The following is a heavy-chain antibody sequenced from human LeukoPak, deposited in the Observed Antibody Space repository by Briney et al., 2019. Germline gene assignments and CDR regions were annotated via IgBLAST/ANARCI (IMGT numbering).Heavy chain of an antibody. CDR1: GFPFSASA. Sequence: PGRSLRLSCAASGFPFSASAMTGVRQAPGKGVEWIAYVNSSSITMYHADSVKGRFSISKDNTKNPVYLQMNSLRGEDTALYYCARSYASGPDRYLDVWGKGTTVTVSS. CDR3: ARSYASGPDRYLDV. J-gene: IGHJ6*04. CDR2: VNSSSITM. D-gene: IGHD3-10*01. V-gene: IGHV3-48*04.